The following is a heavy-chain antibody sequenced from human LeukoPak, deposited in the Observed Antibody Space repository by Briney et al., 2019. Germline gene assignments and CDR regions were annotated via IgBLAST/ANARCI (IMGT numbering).Heavy chain of an antibody. CDR3: ARVPARRVVTTPTYFDF. CDR2: FSYSGST. CDR1: GGSISSYY. V-gene: IGHV4-59*01. J-gene: IGHJ4*02. Sequence: SETVSLTCTVSGGSISSYYWNWLRQPPGKGLEWIGYFSYSGSTNYNPSLRSRVTISVDTSKNQFSLKLSSVTAADTAVYYCARVPARRVVTTPTYFDFWGQGTLVTVSS. D-gene: IGHD2-21*02.